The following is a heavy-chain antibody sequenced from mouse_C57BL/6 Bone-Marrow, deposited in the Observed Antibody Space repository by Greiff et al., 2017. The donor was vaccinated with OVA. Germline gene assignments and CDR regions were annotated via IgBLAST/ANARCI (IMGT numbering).Heavy chain of an antibody. CDR2: FYPGSGSI. V-gene: IGHV1-62-2*01. J-gene: IGHJ3*01. CDR1: GYTFTEYT. CDR3: ARHEDPCYYAYGGFAY. Sequence: QVQLKQSGAELVKPGASVKLSCKASGYTFTEYTIHWVKQRSGQGLEWIGWFYPGSGSIKYNEKFKDKATLTADKSSSTVYMELSRLTSEDSAVYFCARHEDPCYYAYGGFAYWGQGTLVTVSA. D-gene: IGHD1-1*02.